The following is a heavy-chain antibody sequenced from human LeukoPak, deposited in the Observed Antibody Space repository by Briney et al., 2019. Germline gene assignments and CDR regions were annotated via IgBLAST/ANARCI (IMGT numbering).Heavy chain of an antibody. J-gene: IGHJ4*02. CDR1: GFIFSSYT. D-gene: IGHD3-10*01. CDR2: IRSSSAYI. Sequence: GGSLRLSCAASGFIFSSYTMNWVRQAPGKGLEWVSSIRSSSAYIYYADSVKGRFTISRDNAKNSLYLQMNSLRAEDTAVYYCARSPGDYWGQGTLVTVSS. CDR3: ARSPGDY. V-gene: IGHV3-21*01.